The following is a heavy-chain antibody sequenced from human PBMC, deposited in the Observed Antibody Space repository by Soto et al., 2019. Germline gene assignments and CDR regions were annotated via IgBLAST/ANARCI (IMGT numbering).Heavy chain of an antibody. D-gene: IGHD2-21*02. V-gene: IGHV4-39*01. CDR3: ALHQYTGPTATGRFDP. CDR2: IFYRGNT. CDR1: GGSLSSGPYY. Sequence: SETLSLTCTVSGGSLSSGPYYWGWIRQPPGKGLEWIGNIFYRGNTYYNPSLTSRVTISVDTSKNQFSLKLNSVTAADTVVYYCALHQYTGPTATGRFDPWGQGTLVTVSS. J-gene: IGHJ5*02.